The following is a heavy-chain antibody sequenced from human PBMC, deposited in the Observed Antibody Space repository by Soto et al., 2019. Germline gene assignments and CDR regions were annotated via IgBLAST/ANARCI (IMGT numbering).Heavy chain of an antibody. V-gene: IGHV4-31*03. CDR2: IYYSGST. J-gene: IGHJ4*02. D-gene: IGHD6-13*01. CDR1: GGSISSGGYY. Sequence: QVQLQESGPGLVKPSQTLSLTCTVSGGSISSGGYYWSWIRQHPGKGLEWIGYIYYSGSTYYNPSLTSRVTXXVXTXXNQFSLKLSSVTAADTAVYYCARGSGTAAATPLDYWGQGTLVTVSS. CDR3: ARGSGTAAATPLDY.